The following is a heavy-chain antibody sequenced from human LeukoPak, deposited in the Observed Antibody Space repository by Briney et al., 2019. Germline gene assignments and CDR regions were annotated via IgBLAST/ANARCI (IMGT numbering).Heavy chain of an antibody. D-gene: IGHD2-2*01. CDR2: IYTSGST. J-gene: IGHJ6*02. CDR3: ARGRTRSCSSTSCLYYYGMDV. Sequence: SETLSLTCTVSGGSISSYYWSWIRQPAGKGLEWIGRIYTSGSTNYNPSLKSRVTISVDTSKNQFSLKLSSVTAADTAVYYCARGRTRSCSSTSCLYYYGMDVWGQGTTVTVSS. V-gene: IGHV4-4*07. CDR1: GGSISSYY.